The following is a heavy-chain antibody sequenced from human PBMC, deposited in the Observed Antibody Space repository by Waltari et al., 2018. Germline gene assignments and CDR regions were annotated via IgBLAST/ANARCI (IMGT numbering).Heavy chain of an antibody. V-gene: IGHV4-34*01. CDR3: ARGMSSSWTGSYYYYYGMDV. CDR2: INHSGST. J-gene: IGHJ6*02. CDR1: GGSFSGYY. D-gene: IGHD6-13*01. Sequence: QVQLQQWGAGLLKPSETLSLTCAVYGGSFSGYYWSLIRQPPGKGLEWIGEINHSGSTNYNPSLKSRVTISVDTSKNQFSLKLSSVTAADTAVYYCARGMSSSWTGSYYYYYGMDVWGQGTTVTVSS.